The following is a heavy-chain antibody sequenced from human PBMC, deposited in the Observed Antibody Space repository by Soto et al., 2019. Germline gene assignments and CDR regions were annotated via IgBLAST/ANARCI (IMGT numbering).Heavy chain of an antibody. J-gene: IGHJ4*02. Sequence: QVQLVESGGGVVQPGRSLRLSCAASGFFFSSYTMHWVRQAQGKGLEWVALILFDGRNEYYADSVKGRFIISRDNSKNTLYLQMNSLRPEDTAVYYCAKDMPPNNDILTGYYSGFDYWGQGTLVTVSS. V-gene: IGHV3-30*04. D-gene: IGHD3-9*01. CDR1: GFFFSSYT. CDR2: ILFDGRNE. CDR3: AKDMPPNNDILTGYYSGFDY.